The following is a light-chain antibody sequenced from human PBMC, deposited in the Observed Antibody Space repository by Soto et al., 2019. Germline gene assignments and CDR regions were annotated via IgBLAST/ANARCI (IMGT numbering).Light chain of an antibody. J-gene: IGKJ5*01. CDR1: QSVSSY. CDR3: QQYHNWPPIT. CDR2: DAS. Sequence: EIVLTQSPATLSLSPGERATLSCRASQSVSSYLAWYQQKPGQAPRLLIYDASNRATGIPARLSGSGSGTDFTLAISNLQSEDFAVYFCQQYHNWPPITFGQGTRLEIK. V-gene: IGKV3-11*01.